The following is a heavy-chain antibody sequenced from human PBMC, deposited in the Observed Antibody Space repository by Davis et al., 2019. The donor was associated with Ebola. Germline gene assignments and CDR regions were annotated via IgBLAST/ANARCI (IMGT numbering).Heavy chain of an antibody. CDR3: ARERYSSGVLDY. CDR1: GGTFSSYA. V-gene: IGHV1-18*01. CDR2: ISAYNGNT. D-gene: IGHD6-19*01. J-gene: IGHJ4*02. Sequence: ASVKVSCKASGGTFSSYAISWVRQAPGQGLEWMGWISAYNGNTNYAQKLQGRVTMTTDTSTSTAYMELRSLRSDDTAVYYCARERYSSGVLDYWGQGTLVTVSS.